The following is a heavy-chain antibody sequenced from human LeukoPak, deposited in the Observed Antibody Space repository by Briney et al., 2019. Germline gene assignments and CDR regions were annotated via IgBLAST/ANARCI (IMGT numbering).Heavy chain of an antibody. Sequence: ASVKVSCKPSGYTFTGYYMHWVRQAPGQGLEWMGWINPNSGGTNYAQKFQGRVTMTRDTSISTAYMELSRLRSDDTAVYYCAREPLVGDTTPFDYWGQGTLVTVSS. D-gene: IGHD1-26*01. CDR1: GYTFTGYY. CDR2: INPNSGGT. J-gene: IGHJ4*02. V-gene: IGHV1-2*02. CDR3: AREPLVGDTTPFDY.